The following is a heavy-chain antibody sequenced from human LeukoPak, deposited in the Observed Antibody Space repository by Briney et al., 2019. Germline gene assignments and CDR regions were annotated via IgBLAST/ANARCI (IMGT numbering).Heavy chain of an antibody. J-gene: IGHJ4*02. Sequence: ASVKVSCKVSGYTLTELSMHWVRQAPGKGLEWTGGFDPEDGETIYAQKFQGRVTMTEDTSTDTAFMELSSLRSEDTAVYYCATAPHQYYYDSSGSHFAYWGQGTLVTVSS. CDR3: ATAPHQYYYDSSGSHFAY. D-gene: IGHD3-22*01. V-gene: IGHV1-24*01. CDR1: GYTLTELS. CDR2: FDPEDGET.